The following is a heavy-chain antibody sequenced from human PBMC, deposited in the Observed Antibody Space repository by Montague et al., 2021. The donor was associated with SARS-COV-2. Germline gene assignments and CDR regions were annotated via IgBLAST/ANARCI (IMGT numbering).Heavy chain of an antibody. Sequence: LRLSCAASGFTFSLYEMNWVRQAPGKGLEWVSFISSSGSAIYSADSVKGRFTISRDNAKNSLYLQMNSLRAEDTAVYYCARDRRTVGATMDYYYFYGMDVWGQGTTVTVSS. CDR1: GFTFSLYE. CDR2: ISSSGSAI. CDR3: ARDRRTVGATMDYYYFYGMDV. D-gene: IGHD1-26*01. V-gene: IGHV3-48*03. J-gene: IGHJ6*02.